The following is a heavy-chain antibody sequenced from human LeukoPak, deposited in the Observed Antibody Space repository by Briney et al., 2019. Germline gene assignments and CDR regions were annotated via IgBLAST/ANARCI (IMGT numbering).Heavy chain of an antibody. CDR2: ISSSGSTI. V-gene: IGHV3-48*03. CDR1: GFTFSSYE. J-gene: IGHJ4*02. D-gene: IGHD3-22*01. CDR3: ARDAEVGYFDSSNFYDY. Sequence: GGSLRLSCAASGFTFSSYEMNWVRQAPGKGLEWVSYISSSGSTIYYADSVKGRFTISRDNAKNSLYLQMNSLRAEDTAVYYCARDAEVGYFDSSNFYDYWGQGTLVTVSS.